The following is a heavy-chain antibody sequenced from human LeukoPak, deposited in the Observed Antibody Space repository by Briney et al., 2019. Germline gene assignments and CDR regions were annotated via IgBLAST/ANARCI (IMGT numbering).Heavy chain of an antibody. D-gene: IGHD2-15*01. CDR3: ARHIVVVLAAQDAFHL. V-gene: IGHV4-59*08. J-gene: IGHJ3*01. CDR2: VYYTGST. CDR1: GGPTRDYY. Sequence: SETLSLTCTVSGGPTRDYYLSWIRQPPGKGLEWIGYVYYTGSTNYNPSLKSRLTISVDMSKNQFSLKLSSVTAADTAVYYCARHIVVVLAAQDAFHLWGQGTIVTVSS.